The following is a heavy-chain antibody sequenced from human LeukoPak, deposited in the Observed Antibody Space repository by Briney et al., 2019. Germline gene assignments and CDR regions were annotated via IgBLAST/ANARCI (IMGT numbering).Heavy chain of an antibody. CDR2: ISSSSSYI. V-gene: IGHV3-21*04. D-gene: IGHD3-22*01. J-gene: IGHJ4*02. Sequence: GGSLRLSCAASGFTFSSYSMNWVRQAPGKGLEWVSSISSSSSYIYYADSVKGRFTISRDNAKNSLYLQMNSLRAEDTAVYYCARWYYDSSGSGSTYYFDYWGQGTLVTVSS. CDR3: ARWYYDSSGSGSTYYFDY. CDR1: GFTFSSYS.